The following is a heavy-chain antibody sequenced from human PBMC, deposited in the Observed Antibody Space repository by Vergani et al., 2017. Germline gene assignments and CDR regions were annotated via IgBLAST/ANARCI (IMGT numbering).Heavy chain of an antibody. J-gene: IGHJ5*02. Sequence: QVQLVQSGAEMKKPGASVKVSCKASGYTFRSYGISWVRQAPGQGLEWMGVINPSGGSTNYAQNFQGRVTMTRDTSTSTVFMELSSLRSEDTAVYYCARGCGSTSCYKRGEDWFDPWGQGTLVTVSS. V-gene: IGHV1-46*01. CDR3: ARGCGSTSCYKRGEDWFDP. CDR1: GYTFRSYG. CDR2: INPSGGST. D-gene: IGHD2-2*02.